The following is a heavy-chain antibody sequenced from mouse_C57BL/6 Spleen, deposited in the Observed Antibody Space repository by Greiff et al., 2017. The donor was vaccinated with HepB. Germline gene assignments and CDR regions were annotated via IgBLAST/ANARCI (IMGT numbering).Heavy chain of an antibody. CDR3: ARRGDYGNYWFDY. Sequence: QVQLQQPGAELVMPGASVKLSCKASGYTFTSYWMHWVKQRPGQGLEWIGEIDPSDSYTNYNQKFKGKSTLTVDKSSSTAYMQLSSLTSEDSAVYYCARRGDYGNYWFDYWGQGTTLTVSS. CDR2: IDPSDSYT. J-gene: IGHJ2*01. D-gene: IGHD2-1*01. V-gene: IGHV1-69*01. CDR1: GYTFTSYW.